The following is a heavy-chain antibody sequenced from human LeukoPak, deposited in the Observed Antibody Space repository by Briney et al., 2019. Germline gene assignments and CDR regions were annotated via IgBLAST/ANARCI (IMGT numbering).Heavy chain of an antibody. J-gene: IGHJ6*03. V-gene: IGHV4-34*01. D-gene: IGHD3-3*01. CDR1: GGSFSGYY. Sequence: SETLSLTCAVHGGSFSGYYWSWIRQPPGKGLEWIGEINHSGSTNYNPSLKSRVTISVDTSKNQFSPKLSSVTAADTAVYYCARLPRFDYYYYMDVWGKGTTVTVSS. CDR3: ARLPRFDYYYYMDV. CDR2: INHSGST.